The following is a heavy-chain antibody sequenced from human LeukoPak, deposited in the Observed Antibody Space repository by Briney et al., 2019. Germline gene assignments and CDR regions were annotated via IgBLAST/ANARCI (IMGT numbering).Heavy chain of an antibody. CDR1: GGSISSSSYY. CDR3: ERVISSGSYYPFDY. CDR2: IYYSGST. V-gene: IGHV4-61*05. Sequence: SETLSLTCTVSGGSISSSSYYWGWIRQPPGKGLEWIGYIYYSGSTNYNPSLKSRVTISVDTSKNQFSLKLSSVTAADTAVYYCERVISSGSYYPFDYWGQGTLVTVSS. J-gene: IGHJ4*02. D-gene: IGHD1-26*01.